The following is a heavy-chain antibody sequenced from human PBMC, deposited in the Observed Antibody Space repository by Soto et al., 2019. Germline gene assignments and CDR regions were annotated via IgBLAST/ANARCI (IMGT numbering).Heavy chain of an antibody. D-gene: IGHD2-2*03. Sequence: QVQLVQSGAEVWKPGASVKISCKASGYTFTNYYMHWLRQAPGQGLEWLGLINPSSGSTAYAQKFQGRVTMTRDTPTSTVYMDLSSLRSEDTAVYYCATSLLVMAIDGYGAFDIWGQGTLVTVSS. V-gene: IGHV1-46*01. J-gene: IGHJ3*02. CDR1: GYTFTNYY. CDR3: ATSLLVMAIDGYGAFDI. CDR2: INPSSGST.